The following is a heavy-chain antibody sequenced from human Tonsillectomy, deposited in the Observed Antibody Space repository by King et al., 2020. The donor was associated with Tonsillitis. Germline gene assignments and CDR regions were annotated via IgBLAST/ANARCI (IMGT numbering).Heavy chain of an antibody. CDR1: GGTFSSHA. CDR2: IIPIIGIG. Sequence: LQLVQSGAEVKKPGSSVKVSCKASGGTFSSHAISWVRQAPGQGLEWMGRIIPIIGIGNYAQKFQGRVTITADESTSTAYMELSSLRSEDTAVYYCARGLYDSSGFTLGFWGQGTLVTVSA. J-gene: IGHJ4*02. V-gene: IGHV1-69*09. CDR3: ARGLYDSSGFTLGF. D-gene: IGHD3-22*01.